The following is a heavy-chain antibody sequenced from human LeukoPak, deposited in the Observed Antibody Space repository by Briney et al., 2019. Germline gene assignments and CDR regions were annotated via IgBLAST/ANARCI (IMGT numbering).Heavy chain of an antibody. CDR1: GFTFSSYA. Sequence: GGSLRLSCAASGFTFSSYAMSWVRQAPGKGLEWVSAISGSGGSTYYADSVKGRFTISRDNSKNTLYLQMNSLRAEDTALYYCAKLSHYYYGMDVWGQGTTVTVSS. CDR2: ISGSGGST. V-gene: IGHV3-23*01. CDR3: AKLSHYYYGMDV. J-gene: IGHJ6*02.